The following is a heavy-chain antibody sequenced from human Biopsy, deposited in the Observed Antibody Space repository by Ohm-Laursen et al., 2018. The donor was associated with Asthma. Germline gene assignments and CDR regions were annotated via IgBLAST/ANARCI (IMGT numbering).Heavy chain of an antibody. D-gene: IGHD5-24*01. CDR3: ARHPYNFGGFDY. Sequence: ATVKISCKDSGYTFRSYGVSWVRQAPGQGLEWMGWISPFTGDTHFGQKFQGRVTMTTDTSTDTAYMELRSLRSDDTAVYYCARHPYNFGGFDYWGQGSLVLVSS. CDR1: GYTFRSYG. CDR2: ISPFTGDT. J-gene: IGHJ4*02. V-gene: IGHV1-18*04.